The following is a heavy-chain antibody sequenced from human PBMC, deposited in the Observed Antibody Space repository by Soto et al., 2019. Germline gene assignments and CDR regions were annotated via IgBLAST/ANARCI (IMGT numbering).Heavy chain of an antibody. CDR3: VRQRTSVLTQAYFDY. D-gene: IGHD2-8*01. Sequence: SETRSLTCTVSGGAVSNTNYYWGWSRQSPGKGLEWIGSVYYRGRSYAKSSVKSRVTISVDTSKNQFSLNLNSVTASDTAVYYCVRQRTSVLTQAYFDYWGPGALVTVSS. CDR1: GGAVSNTNYY. CDR2: VYYRGRS. V-gene: IGHV4-39*01. J-gene: IGHJ4*02.